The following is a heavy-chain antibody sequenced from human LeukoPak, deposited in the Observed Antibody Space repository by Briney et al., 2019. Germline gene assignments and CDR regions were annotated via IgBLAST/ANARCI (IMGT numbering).Heavy chain of an antibody. Sequence: GGSLRLSCAASGFTFSSYGMHWVRQAPGKGLGWVAVIWYDGSNKYYADSVKGRFTISRDNSKNTLYLQMNSLRAEDTAVYYCARDPSGSYYFDYWGQGTLVTVSS. J-gene: IGHJ4*02. CDR3: ARDPSGSYYFDY. CDR1: GFTFSSYG. D-gene: IGHD1-26*01. CDR2: IWYDGSNK. V-gene: IGHV3-33*01.